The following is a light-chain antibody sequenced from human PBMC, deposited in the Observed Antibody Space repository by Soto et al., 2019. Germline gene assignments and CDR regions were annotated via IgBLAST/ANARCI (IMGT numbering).Light chain of an antibody. Sequence: DIKMTQSPSTLSASVGERVTITCRASQSVSNWLAWYQQKPGKAPKLLIYDVSSLESGVPSRFSGSGSGTEFILTISSLQTDEFATYDCQQYDSYSWTFDQATKVDLK. CDR2: DVS. J-gene: IGKJ1*01. CDR1: QSVSNW. CDR3: QQYDSYSWT. V-gene: IGKV1-5*01.